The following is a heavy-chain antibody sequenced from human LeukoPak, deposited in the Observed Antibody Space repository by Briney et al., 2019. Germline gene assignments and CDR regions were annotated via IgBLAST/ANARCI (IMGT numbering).Heavy chain of an antibody. Sequence: HAGGSLRLSCAASGFTFDDYAMHWVRQAPGKGLEWVSGISWNSGSIGYADSVKGRFTISRDNAKNSLYLQMNSLRAEDTALYHCAQAADFSAFDIWGQGTMVTVSS. CDR2: ISWNSGSI. J-gene: IGHJ3*02. D-gene: IGHD2-15*01. V-gene: IGHV3-9*01. CDR3: AQAADFSAFDI. CDR1: GFTFDDYA.